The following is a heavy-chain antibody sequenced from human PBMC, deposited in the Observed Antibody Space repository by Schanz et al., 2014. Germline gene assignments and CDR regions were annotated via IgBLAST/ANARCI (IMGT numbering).Heavy chain of an antibody. J-gene: IGHJ4*02. CDR2: ISGGGGTT. Sequence: EMQLLESGGGLAQPGGSLRLSCATSGLTFTSAWMSWVRQAPGKGLEWVSAISGGGGTTYYTDSVKGRFTISRDNAKNTLYLQMNSLRAEDTAVYFCAKIDRNEDWGQGTLVTVSS. CDR1: GLTFTSAW. V-gene: IGHV3-23*01. CDR3: AKIDRNED. D-gene: IGHD1-1*01.